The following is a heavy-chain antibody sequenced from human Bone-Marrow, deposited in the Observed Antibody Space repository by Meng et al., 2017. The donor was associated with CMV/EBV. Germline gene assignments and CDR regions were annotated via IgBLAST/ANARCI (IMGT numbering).Heavy chain of an antibody. CDR2: IKSKTDGGTT. Sequence: GGSLRLSCAASGFTFSNAWMSWVRQAPGKGLEWVGRIKSKTDGGTTDYAAPVKGRFTISRDDSKNTLYLQMNSLKTEDTAVYYCARERQLVQYDWFDPWGQGTLVTVSS. J-gene: IGHJ5*02. CDR3: ARERQLVQYDWFDP. D-gene: IGHD6-13*01. V-gene: IGHV3-15*01. CDR1: GFTFSNAW.